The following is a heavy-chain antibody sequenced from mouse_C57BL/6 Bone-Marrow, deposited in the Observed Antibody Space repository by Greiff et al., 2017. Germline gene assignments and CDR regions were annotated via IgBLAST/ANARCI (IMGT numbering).Heavy chain of an antibody. V-gene: IGHV1-81*01. CDR3: ARGKDFWYFDV. Sequence: VQLQQSGAELARPGASVKLSCKASGYTFTSYGISWVKQRTGQGLEWIGEIYPRSGNTYYNEKLKGKATLTADKSSSTAYMELRSLSSEDSAVYVCARGKDFWYFDVWGKGTTVTVSS. CDR1: GYTFTSYG. CDR2: IYPRSGNT. J-gene: IGHJ1*03.